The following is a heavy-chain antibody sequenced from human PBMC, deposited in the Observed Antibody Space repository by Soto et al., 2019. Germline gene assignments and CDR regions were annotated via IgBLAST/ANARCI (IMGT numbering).Heavy chain of an antibody. CDR1: CYTFTSYG. CDR3: ARGPRYCSTTSCFSGVTWFDP. V-gene: IGHV1-18*04. J-gene: IGHJ5*02. D-gene: IGHD2-2*01. Sequence: SVKVSCKASCYTFTSYGISLLRQAPGQWLEWMGWISSYNGNTNYAQKVQGRVTMTTDKSTSTTYMELRSLRSDDTAVYYCARGPRYCSTTSCFSGVTWFDPWGQGTLVTV. CDR2: ISSYNGNT.